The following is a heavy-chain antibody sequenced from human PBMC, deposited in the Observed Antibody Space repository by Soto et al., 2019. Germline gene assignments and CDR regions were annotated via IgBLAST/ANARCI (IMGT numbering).Heavy chain of an antibody. Sequence: SETLSLTCAVSGGSISSGGYSWSWIRQPPGKGLEWIGYIYHSGSTYYNPSLKSRVTMSVDTSKNQFSLKLTSVTAVDTAVYYCARDSRLGFPDYWGQGTLVTVSS. CDR3: ARDSRLGFPDY. CDR2: IYHSGST. V-gene: IGHV4-30-2*01. CDR1: GGSISSGGYS. J-gene: IGHJ4*02. D-gene: IGHD3-16*01.